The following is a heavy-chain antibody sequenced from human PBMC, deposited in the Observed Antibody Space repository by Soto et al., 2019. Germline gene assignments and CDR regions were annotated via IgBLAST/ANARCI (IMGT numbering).Heavy chain of an antibody. CDR2: INGDGSTT. V-gene: IGHV3-74*01. CDR1: GFTFSNYW. D-gene: IGHD1-20*01. Sequence: EVQLVVSGGGLIQPGGSLRLSCAASGFTFSNYWMHWVRQAPGKGLVWVSRINGDGSTTSYADSVKGRFTISRDNAKNTLYLQMNSLRGEDTAVYYCVRGSVYNWRGDFWGQGTLVTVSS. J-gene: IGHJ4*02. CDR3: VRGSVYNWRGDF.